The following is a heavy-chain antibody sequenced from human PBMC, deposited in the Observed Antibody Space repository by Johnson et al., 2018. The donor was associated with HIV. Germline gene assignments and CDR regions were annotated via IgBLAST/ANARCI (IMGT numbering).Heavy chain of an antibody. CDR3: ARISGWYSPAFEI. D-gene: IGHD6-19*01. Sequence: VQLVESGGGVDQPGRSLRLSCAASGFTFSSYGMHWVRQAPGKGLEWVANIKQDGSEKYYVDSVKGRFTISRDNSKNSLYLQMNSLRAEDTAVYYCARISGWYSPAFEIWGQGTVVTVSS. CDR2: IKQDGSEK. J-gene: IGHJ3*02. CDR1: GFTFSSYG. V-gene: IGHV3-7*01.